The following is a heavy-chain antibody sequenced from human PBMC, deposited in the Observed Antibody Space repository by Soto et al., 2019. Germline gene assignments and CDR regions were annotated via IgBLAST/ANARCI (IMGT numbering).Heavy chain of an antibody. V-gene: IGHV4-59*12. CDR1: GGSISSYY. D-gene: IGHD3-10*01. CDR2: INHSGST. CDR3: ARVSGIYYYGMDV. Sequence: TSETLSLTCTVSGGSISSYYWSWIRQPPGKGLEWIGYINHSGSTNYNPSLKSRVTISVDTSKNQVSLKLSSVTAADTAVYYCARVSGIYYYGMDVWGQGTTVTVSS. J-gene: IGHJ6*02.